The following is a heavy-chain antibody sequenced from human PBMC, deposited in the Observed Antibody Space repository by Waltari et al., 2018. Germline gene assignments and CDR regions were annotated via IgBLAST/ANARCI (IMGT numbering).Heavy chain of an antibody. D-gene: IGHD6-19*01. V-gene: IGHV1-69*01. CDR1: GGTLSNYA. CDR3: ARDHSLAVAGTGGNWFDP. CDR2: KIPMFDTV. J-gene: IGHJ5*02. Sequence: QVQLVQSGAEVKKPGSSVKVSCKASGGTLSNYAINWVRQTPGQGLEWMGGKIPMFDTVNYAQKFQGRVTFTADESTSTAYMELSSLKSEDTAVYYCARDHSLAVAGTGGNWFDPWGQGTLVTVSS.